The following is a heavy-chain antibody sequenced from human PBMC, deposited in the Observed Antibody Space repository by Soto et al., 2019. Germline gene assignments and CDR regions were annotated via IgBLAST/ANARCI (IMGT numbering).Heavy chain of an antibody. CDR2: ISGYNGKT. CDR3: ARTYYYDNIGPRGWSAP. D-gene: IGHD3-22*01. J-gene: IGHJ5*02. Sequence: ASVKVSCKASGYTFTDNGISWVRQAPGQGLEWLGWISGYNGKTNYAQKFQGSVTMTTDTSTSTAYMELRSLRSDDTAVYYCARTYYYDNIGPRGWSAPWGQGTPVTVSS. CDR1: GYTFTDNG. V-gene: IGHV1-18*01.